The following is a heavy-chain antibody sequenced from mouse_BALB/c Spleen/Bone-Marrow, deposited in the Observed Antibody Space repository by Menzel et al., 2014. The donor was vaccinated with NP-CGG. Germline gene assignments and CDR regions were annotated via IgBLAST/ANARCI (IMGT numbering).Heavy chain of an antibody. Sequence: EVKLMESGGGLVKPGGSLKLSCAASGFPFSRYDMSWVRQTPEKRLEWVATISSGGPYTYYPVSVKGRVTISRDNARNTLYLQMSGLRSEDTALYYCARQDGYDGTWFAYWGQGTLVTVSA. J-gene: IGHJ3*01. D-gene: IGHD2-2*01. V-gene: IGHV5-9*02. CDR1: GFPFSRYD. CDR2: ISSGGPYT. CDR3: ARQDGYDGTWFAY.